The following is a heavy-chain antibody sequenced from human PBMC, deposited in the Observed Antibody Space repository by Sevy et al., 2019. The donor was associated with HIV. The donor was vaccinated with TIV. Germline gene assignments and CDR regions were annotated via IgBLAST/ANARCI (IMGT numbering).Heavy chain of an antibody. CDR1: GGCISSGSYY. J-gene: IGHJ5*02. Sequence: KQSQTLSLTCTVSGGCISSGSYYWSWIRQPAGKGLEWMGRIYTSGSTNYNPSLKSRVTISVDTSKNQFSLKLSSVTAADTAVYYSAREGSTWAGWFDPWGQGTLVTVSS. CDR2: IYTSGST. D-gene: IGHD2-2*01. V-gene: IGHV4-61*02. CDR3: AREGSTWAGWFDP.